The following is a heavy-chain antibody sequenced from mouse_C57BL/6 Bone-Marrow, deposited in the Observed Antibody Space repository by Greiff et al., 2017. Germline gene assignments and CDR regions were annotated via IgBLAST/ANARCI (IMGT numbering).Heavy chain of an antibody. Sequence: EVKLMESGGGLVKPGGSLKLSCAASGFTFSSYAMSWVRQTPEKRLEWVATISDGGSYTYYPDNVKGRFTISRDNAKNNMYLQRSHLKYEDTAMSYYARDGRGTFAYWGQGTLVTVSA. CDR1: GFTFSSYA. CDR3: ARDGRGTFAY. V-gene: IGHV5-4*01. J-gene: IGHJ3*01. D-gene: IGHD1-1*01. CDR2: ISDGGSYT.